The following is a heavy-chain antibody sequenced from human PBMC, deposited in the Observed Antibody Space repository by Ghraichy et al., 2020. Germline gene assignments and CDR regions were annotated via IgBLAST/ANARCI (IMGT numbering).Heavy chain of an antibody. CDR3: ARSRMVVAATLDY. D-gene: IGHD2-15*01. J-gene: IGHJ4*02. Sequence: GGSLRLSCAASGFTFSSYAMHWVRQASGKGLEWVAVISYDGSNKYYADSVKGRFTISRDNSKNTLYLQMNSLRAEDTAVYYCARSRMVVAATLDYWGQGTLVTVSS. CDR2: ISYDGSNK. V-gene: IGHV3-30*04. CDR1: GFTFSSYA.